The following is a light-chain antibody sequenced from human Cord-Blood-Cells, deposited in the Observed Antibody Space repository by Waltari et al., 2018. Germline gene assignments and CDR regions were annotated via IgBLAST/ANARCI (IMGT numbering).Light chain of an antibody. CDR3: CSYAGSYTYV. CDR2: DVS. Sequence: QSALTQPRSVSGSPGQSVTISCTGTSSDVGGYNYVSWYQQHPGKAPKRMIYDVSKRPSGVPDRFSGSKSVNTAALTISGLQAEDEADYYCCSYAGSYTYVFGTGTKVTVL. CDR1: SSDVGGYNY. J-gene: IGLJ1*01. V-gene: IGLV2-11*01.